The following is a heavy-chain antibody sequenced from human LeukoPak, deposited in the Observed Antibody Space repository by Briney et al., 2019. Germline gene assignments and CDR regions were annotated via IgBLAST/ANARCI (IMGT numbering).Heavy chain of an antibody. Sequence: GESLKISCKGSGYYFTNYWMAWVRQLPGKGLEYMGCIYPGENNIRYSPPFQGQVTISADKSINTAYLQWNSPKASDTAMYHCARHITTSSTSSHFDSWGQGTLVTVSS. D-gene: IGHD6-6*01. CDR2: IYPGENNI. V-gene: IGHV5-51*01. CDR3: ARHITTSSTSSHFDS. J-gene: IGHJ4*02. CDR1: GYYFTNYW.